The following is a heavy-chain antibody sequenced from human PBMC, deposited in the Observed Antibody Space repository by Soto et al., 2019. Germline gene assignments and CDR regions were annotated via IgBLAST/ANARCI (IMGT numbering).Heavy chain of an antibody. CDR1: GYTFTSYG. D-gene: IGHD4-17*01. Sequence: QVQLVQSGAEVKKPGASVKVSCKASGYTFTSYGISWVREAPGQGLEWMGWISANNGNTNYAQKLQRRVTMTTDTSTSTAYMELRSLRSDDTAVYYCARDYGDYFLFTLHYWGQGTLVTVSS. J-gene: IGHJ4*02. CDR2: ISANNGNT. CDR3: ARDYGDYFLFTLHY. V-gene: IGHV1-18*01.